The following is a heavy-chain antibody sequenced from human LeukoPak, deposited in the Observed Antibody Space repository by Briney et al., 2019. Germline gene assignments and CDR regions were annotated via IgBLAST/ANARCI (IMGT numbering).Heavy chain of an antibody. V-gene: IGHV3-9*03. Sequence: PGRSLRLSCAASGFTFDDYAMHWVRQAPGKGLAGVSGISWNSGSRGYADSVKGRFTISRDNAKNSLYLQMNSLRAEDMALYYCAKGYCSSTSCYFDYWGQGTLVTVSS. D-gene: IGHD2-2*01. J-gene: IGHJ4*02. CDR2: ISWNSGSR. CDR3: AKGYCSSTSCYFDY. CDR1: GFTFDDYA.